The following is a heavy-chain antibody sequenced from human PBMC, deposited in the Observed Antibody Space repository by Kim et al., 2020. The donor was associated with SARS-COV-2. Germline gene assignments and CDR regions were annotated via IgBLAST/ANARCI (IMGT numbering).Heavy chain of an antibody. J-gene: IGHJ6*02. Sequence: GGSLRLSCAASGFTFSSYAMSWVRQAPGKGLEWVSVIYSGGSSTYYADSVKGRFTISRDNSKNTLYLQMNSLRAEDTAVYYCAKGPGLRLAGGPTDYYYGMDVWGQGTTVTVSS. CDR3: AKGPGLRLAGGPTDYYYGMDV. CDR2: IYSGGSST. V-gene: IGHV3-23*03. D-gene: IGHD5-12*01. CDR1: GFTFSSYA.